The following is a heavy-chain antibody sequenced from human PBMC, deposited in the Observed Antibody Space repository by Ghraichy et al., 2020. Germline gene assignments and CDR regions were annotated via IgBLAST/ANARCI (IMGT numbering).Heavy chain of an antibody. CDR3: AKMSKGLGATYNFDY. CDR2: ISGSGGST. V-gene: IGHV3-23*01. CDR1: GFTFSSCA. D-gene: IGHD1-26*01. J-gene: IGHJ4*02. Sequence: GGSLRLSCAASGFTFSSCAMSWVRQAPGKGLEWVSVISGSGGSTYYADSVKGRFTISRDNSKNTLFLQMNSLRAEDTAVYYCAKMSKGLGATYNFDYWGQGTLVTVSS.